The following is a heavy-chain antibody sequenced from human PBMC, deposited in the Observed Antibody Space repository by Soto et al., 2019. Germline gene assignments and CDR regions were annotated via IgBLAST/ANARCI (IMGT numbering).Heavy chain of an antibody. D-gene: IGHD6-19*01. Sequence: PGGSLRLSCAASGFTFSSYAMSWVRQAPGKGLEWVSSISGAGGSTNYAESVKGRFTISRDNSKNTLYLQMNSLRAEDTAVYYCAKGYSSAWPTYFDDWGQGTLVTVS. CDR3: AKGYSSAWPTYFDD. CDR1: GFTFSSYA. J-gene: IGHJ4*02. CDR2: ISGAGGST. V-gene: IGHV3-23*01.